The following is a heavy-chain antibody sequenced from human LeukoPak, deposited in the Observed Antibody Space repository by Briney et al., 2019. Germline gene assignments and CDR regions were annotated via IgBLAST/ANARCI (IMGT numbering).Heavy chain of an antibody. CDR3: ASPRGLLWFGELLN. D-gene: IGHD3-10*01. Sequence: ASVKVSCKASGYTFTGYYMHWVRQAPGQGLEWMGGIIPIFGTANYAQKFQGRVTITADESTSTAYMELSSLRSEDTAVYYCASPRGLLWFGELLNWGQGTLVTVSS. CDR1: GYTFTGYY. CDR2: IIPIFGTA. V-gene: IGHV1-69*13. J-gene: IGHJ4*02.